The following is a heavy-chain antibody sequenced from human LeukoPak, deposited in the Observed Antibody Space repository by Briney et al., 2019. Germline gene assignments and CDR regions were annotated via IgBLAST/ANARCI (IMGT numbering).Heavy chain of an antibody. CDR1: GGSISSSSYY. CDR3: ARQTRRYDSSGYRYFGY. Sequence: PETLSLTCTVSGGSISSSSYYWGWIRQPPGKGLEWIGSIYYSGSTYYNPSLKSRVTISVDTSKNQFSLKLSSVTAADTAVYYCARQTRRYDSSGYRYFGYWGQGTLVTVSS. D-gene: IGHD3-22*01. V-gene: IGHV4-39*01. J-gene: IGHJ4*02. CDR2: IYYSGST.